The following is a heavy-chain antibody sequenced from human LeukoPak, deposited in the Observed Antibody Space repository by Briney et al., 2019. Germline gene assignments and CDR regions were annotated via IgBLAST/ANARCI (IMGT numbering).Heavy chain of an antibody. CDR1: GFTFSSHD. V-gene: IGHV3-48*03. Sequence: PGGSLRLSCAASGFTFSSHDMNWGRQGPGKGLEWLSYISSGSTTMDYADSVKGRFTISRDNAKNSLFLQMNSLRAEDTGIYYCARDRRNSAYGAWFDSWGQGTLVTVSS. CDR2: ISSGSTTM. CDR3: ARDRRNSAYGAWFDS. D-gene: IGHD5-12*01. J-gene: IGHJ5*01.